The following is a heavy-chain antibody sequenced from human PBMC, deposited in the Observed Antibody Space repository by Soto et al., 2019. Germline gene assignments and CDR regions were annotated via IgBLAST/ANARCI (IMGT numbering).Heavy chain of an antibody. CDR1: GYTFTGYY. V-gene: IGHV1-69*13. CDR3: ARDLRRTMIVVPKGGFDP. CDR2: IIPIFGRA. D-gene: IGHD3-22*01. J-gene: IGHJ5*02. Sequence: SVKVSCKASGYTFTGYYMHWVRQAPGQGLEWMGGIIPIFGRANYAQKFQGRVTITADESTSTAYMELSSLRSEDTAVYYCARDLRRTMIVVPKGGFDPWGQGTLVTVSS.